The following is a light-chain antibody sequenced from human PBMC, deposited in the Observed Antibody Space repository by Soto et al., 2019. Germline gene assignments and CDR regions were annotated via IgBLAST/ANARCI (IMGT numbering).Light chain of an antibody. CDR3: QQYNNWLWT. V-gene: IGKV3-15*01. CDR1: QSVNSN. Sequence: EVVMTQSPATLSVSPGERATLSCRASQSVNSNLSWYQHKPGQAPRLLIHGASPRATGIPARFSGSGFGTECILTISSLQSADFAIYYCQQYNNWLWTFGQGTKVEIK. J-gene: IGKJ1*01. CDR2: GAS.